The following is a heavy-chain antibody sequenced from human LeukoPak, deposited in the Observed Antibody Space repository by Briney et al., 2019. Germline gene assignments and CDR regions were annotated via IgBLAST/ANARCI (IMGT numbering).Heavy chain of an antibody. CDR1: GYTFTGYY. CDR2: ISAYNGNT. Sequence: ASVKVSCKASGYTFTGYYMHWVRQAPGQGLEWMGWISAYNGNTNYAQKLQGRVTMTTDTSTSTAYMELRSLRSDDTAVYYCARRQQLVQAYYYYYYMDVWGKGTTVTVSS. J-gene: IGHJ6*03. CDR3: ARRQQLVQAYYYYYYMDV. D-gene: IGHD6-13*01. V-gene: IGHV1-18*04.